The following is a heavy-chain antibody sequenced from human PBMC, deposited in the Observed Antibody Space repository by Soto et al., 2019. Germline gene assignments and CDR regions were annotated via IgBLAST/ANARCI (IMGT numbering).Heavy chain of an antibody. J-gene: IGHJ4*02. V-gene: IGHV4-59*11. D-gene: IGHD5-12*01. CDR3: AIFMGNSVAPTYSDY. CDR2: IYYRGST. Sequence: ASVPHCLTKTVAEGSSINHGGSWIRQHTGKGLEWIGYIYYRGSTNYNPSLKSRVTISVDTSKNQFSLKLSSVTTADTAVYYCAIFMGNSVAPTYSDYRVQRTLVPGSS. CDR1: EGSSINHG.